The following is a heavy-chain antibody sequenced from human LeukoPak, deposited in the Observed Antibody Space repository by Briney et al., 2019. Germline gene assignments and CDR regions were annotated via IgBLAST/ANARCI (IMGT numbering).Heavy chain of an antibody. V-gene: IGHV3-9*01. CDR3: AKDMTTVIGGFDI. J-gene: IGHJ3*02. D-gene: IGHD4-17*01. Sequence: GGSLRLSCAASGFTFDDYAMHWVRQAPEKGLEWVSGISWNSGYIGYADSVKGRFTISRDNAKNSLYLQMNSLRAEDTALYYCAKDMTTVIGGFDIWGQGTMVTVSS. CDR1: GFTFDDYA. CDR2: ISWNSGYI.